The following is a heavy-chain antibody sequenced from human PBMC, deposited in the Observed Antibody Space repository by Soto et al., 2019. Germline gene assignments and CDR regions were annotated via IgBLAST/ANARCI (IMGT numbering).Heavy chain of an antibody. CDR2: IYYSGST. CDR3: ARSVFP. CDR1: GGSISSGGYY. V-gene: IGHV4-31*03. Sequence: QVQLQETGPGLVKPSQTLFLTCTVSGGSISSGGYYWTWIRQHPGKGLEWIGYIYYSGSTYYNPSLMSRVTISVDTSKNRSSRKRISVTAADTAVYHCARSVFPWGQGTLVTVSS. J-gene: IGHJ5*02.